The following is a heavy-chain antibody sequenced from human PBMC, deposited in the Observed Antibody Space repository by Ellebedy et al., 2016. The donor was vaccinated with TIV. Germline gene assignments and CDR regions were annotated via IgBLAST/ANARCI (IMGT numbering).Heavy chain of an antibody. CDR3: ARRGVGYSSSRSHKDPYYLDY. V-gene: IGHV4-34*01. D-gene: IGHD6-13*01. J-gene: IGHJ4*02. CDR1: GGSFTGYY. CDR2: INHSGST. Sequence: MPSETLSLTCAVYGGSFTGYYWSWIRQPPGKGLEWIGEINHSGSTNYNPSLKSPVTISVDTSKNQFSLKLSSVTAADTAVYYCARRGVGYSSSRSHKDPYYLDYWGQGTLVTVAS.